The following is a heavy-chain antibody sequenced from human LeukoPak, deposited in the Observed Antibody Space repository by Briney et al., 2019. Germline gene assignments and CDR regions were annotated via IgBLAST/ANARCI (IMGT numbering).Heavy chain of an antibody. CDR2: ISNSGGSA. CDR1: GFTFSNYA. Sequence: GGSLRLSCGASGFTFSNYAMSWVRQAPGKGLEWVSGISNSGGSAYYADSVKGRFTISRDNSKNTLYLQMNNVRAEDTAVYYCAKPLEKYTYGGNFDYWGQGILVTVSS. CDR3: AKPLEKYTYGGNFDY. V-gene: IGHV3-23*01. D-gene: IGHD4-23*01. J-gene: IGHJ4*02.